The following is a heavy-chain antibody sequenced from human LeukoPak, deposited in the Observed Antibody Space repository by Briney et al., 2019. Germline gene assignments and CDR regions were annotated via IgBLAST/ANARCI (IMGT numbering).Heavy chain of an antibody. CDR1: GGSFSGYY. Sequence: SSETLSRTCAVYGGSFSGYYWSWIRQPPGKGLEWIGEINHSGSTNYNPSLKSRVTISVDTSKNQFSLKLSSVTAADTAVYYCARGGRFSASRIGSWFDPWGQGTLVTVSS. J-gene: IGHJ5*02. CDR2: INHSGST. D-gene: IGHD3-3*01. CDR3: ARGGRFSASRIGSWFDP. V-gene: IGHV4-34*01.